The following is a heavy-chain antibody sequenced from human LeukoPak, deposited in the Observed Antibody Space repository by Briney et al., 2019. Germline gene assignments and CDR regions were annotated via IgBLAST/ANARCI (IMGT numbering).Heavy chain of an antibody. V-gene: IGHV4-39*01. CDR1: GGSISSSSYY. J-gene: IGHJ4*02. CDR2: IYYSGST. Sequence: SETLSLTCTVSGGSISSSSYYWGWIRQPPGKGLEWIGSIYYSGSTYYNPSLKSRVTISVDTSKNQFSLKLSPVTAADTAVYYCARYLYSSSCSFDYWGQGTLVTVSS. D-gene: IGHD6-13*01. CDR3: ARYLYSSSCSFDY.